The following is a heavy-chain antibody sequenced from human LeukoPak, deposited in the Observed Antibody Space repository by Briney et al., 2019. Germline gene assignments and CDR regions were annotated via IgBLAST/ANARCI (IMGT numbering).Heavy chain of an antibody. D-gene: IGHD5-24*01. CDR2: IIPIFGTA. CDR3: ASASGAVEMATISAYYYYYMDV. V-gene: IGHV1-69*05. Sequence: SVKVSCKASGGTFSSYAISWVRQAPGQGLEWMGGIIPIFGTANYAQKFQGRVTITTDESTSTAYMELSSLRSENTAVYYCASASGAVEMATISAYYYYYMDVWGKGTTVTVSS. J-gene: IGHJ6*03. CDR1: GGTFSSYA.